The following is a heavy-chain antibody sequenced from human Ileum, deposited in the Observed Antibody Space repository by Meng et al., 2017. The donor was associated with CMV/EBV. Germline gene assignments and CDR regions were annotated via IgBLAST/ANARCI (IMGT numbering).Heavy chain of an antibody. CDR2: INPGDSDA. Sequence: SCKGSRYIICGYWIGWVRPVPGTGLRWMGIINPGDSDARYSPSFQGQVAISADQSISTAYLQWSSLKASDTAMYYCARRGGGNYPFDSWGQGTLVTVSS. D-gene: IGHD1-26*01. CDR3: ARRGGGNYPFDS. J-gene: IGHJ4*02. V-gene: IGHV5-51*01. CDR1: RYIICGYW.